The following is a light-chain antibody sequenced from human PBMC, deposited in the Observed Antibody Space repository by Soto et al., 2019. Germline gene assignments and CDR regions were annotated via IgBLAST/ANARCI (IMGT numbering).Light chain of an antibody. V-gene: IGLV1-44*01. CDR3: EAWDDSLYGAV. CDR2: NND. CDR1: SPNIGANP. J-gene: IGLJ2*01. Sequence: QSALTQPPSASGTPGQRVTISCSGSSPNIGANPINWYQQLPGTAPKLLIHNNDQRPSGVPDRFSASKSGTSASLAISGLQSEDEADYYCEAWDDSLYGAVLGGGTKLTVL.